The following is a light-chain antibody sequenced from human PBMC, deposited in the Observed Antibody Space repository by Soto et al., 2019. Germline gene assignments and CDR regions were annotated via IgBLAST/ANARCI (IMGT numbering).Light chain of an antibody. CDR1: QSVSSN. CDR2: GAF. Sequence: EIVMTQSPVTLSVSPGERVTLSFRASQSVSSNLAWYQQKPGQAPSLLIYGAFTRATGIPARFSGTGPGTGFTLTISSLQSEDFALYYCQQYNDWPLTFGQGTKVDIK. J-gene: IGKJ1*01. V-gene: IGKV3-15*01. CDR3: QQYNDWPLT.